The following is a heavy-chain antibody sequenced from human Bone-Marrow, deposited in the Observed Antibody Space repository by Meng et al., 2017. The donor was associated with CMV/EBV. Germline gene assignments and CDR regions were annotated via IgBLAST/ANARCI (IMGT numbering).Heavy chain of an antibody. Sequence: GGSLRLSCAASGFTFSSYSMNWVRQAPGKGLEWVSSISSSSSYIYYADSVKGRFTISRDNAKNSLYLQMNSLRAEDTAVYYCARDLNDVVVPAAILGRYYYGMDVWGQGTTVTVSS. CDR1: GFTFSSYS. D-gene: IGHD2-2*02. CDR2: ISSSSSYI. CDR3: ARDLNDVVVPAAILGRYYYGMDV. V-gene: IGHV3-21*01. J-gene: IGHJ6*02.